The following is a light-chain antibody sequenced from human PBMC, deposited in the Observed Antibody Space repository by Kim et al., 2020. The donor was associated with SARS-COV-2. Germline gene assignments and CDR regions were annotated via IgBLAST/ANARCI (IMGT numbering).Light chain of an antibody. CDR1: SSDIGDSKH. CDR2: DIT. V-gene: IGLV2-14*03. J-gene: IGLJ2*01. Sequence: GQSVTISCIGCSSDIGDSKHVCWYQQHPGKAPKLIIYDITKRPSGLSSRFSGSKSGNTASLTISGHQGEDEAVYYCSSYTTSGTLVFGGGTKVTVL. CDR3: SSYTTSGTLV.